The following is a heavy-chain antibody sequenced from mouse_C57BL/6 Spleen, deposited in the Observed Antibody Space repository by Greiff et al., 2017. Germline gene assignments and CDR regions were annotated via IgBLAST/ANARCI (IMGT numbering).Heavy chain of an antibody. CDR3: ARDDYDHVDY. D-gene: IGHD2-4*01. J-gene: IGHJ2*01. CDR2: IDPSDSET. Sequence: QVQLKQPGAELVRPGSSVKLSCKASGYTFTSYWMDWVKQRPIQGLEWIGNIDPSDSETHYNQKFKNKATLTVDKSSSTAYMQLSSLTSEDSAVYYCARDDYDHVDYWGQGTTLTVSS. CDR1: GYTFTSYW. V-gene: IGHV1-52*01.